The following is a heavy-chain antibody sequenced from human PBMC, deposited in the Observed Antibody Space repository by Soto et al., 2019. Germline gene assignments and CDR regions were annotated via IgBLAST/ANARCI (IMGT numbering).Heavy chain of an antibody. CDR1: GFTFSSYS. CDR2: ISSSSSYI. J-gene: IGHJ4*02. V-gene: IGHV3-21*01. D-gene: IGHD4-17*01. CDR3: ARADDYGDYEWISY. Sequence: PGGSLRLSCAASGFTFSSYSMNWVRQAPGKGLEWVSSISSSSSYIYYADSVKGRFTISRDNAKNSLYLQMNSLRAEDTAVYYCARADDYGDYEWISYWGQGTLVPSPQ.